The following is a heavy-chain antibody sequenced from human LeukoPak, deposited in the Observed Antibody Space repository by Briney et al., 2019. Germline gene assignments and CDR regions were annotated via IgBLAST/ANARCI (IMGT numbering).Heavy chain of an antibody. CDR2: ISSRSSSA. J-gene: IGHJ4*02. CDR3: ASHYYDSSGPSWY. V-gene: IGHV3-48*01. CDR1: GFTFSSYS. D-gene: IGHD3-22*01. Sequence: GGSLRLSCAASGFTFSSYSFNWVRQAPGKGLEWVSKISSRSSSAYYADSVKGRFTISRDNAKNSLYLQMNSLRAEDTAVYYCASHYYDSSGPSWYWGQGTLVTVSS.